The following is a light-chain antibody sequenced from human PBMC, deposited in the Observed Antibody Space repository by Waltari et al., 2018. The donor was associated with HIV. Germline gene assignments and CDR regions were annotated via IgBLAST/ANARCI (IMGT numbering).Light chain of an antibody. V-gene: IGLV1-44*01. CDR1: ISNIGRNT. J-gene: IGLJ3*02. Sequence: QSVLTQPPSASGTPGQRVTISCSGSISNIGRNTVNWYQQLTGTAPQLLIYTTNQRPTGVPDRCSGSKSGAAASLAISGLQSDDEADYYCATWDDSLNGPVFGGGTKLTVL. CDR2: TTN. CDR3: ATWDDSLNGPV.